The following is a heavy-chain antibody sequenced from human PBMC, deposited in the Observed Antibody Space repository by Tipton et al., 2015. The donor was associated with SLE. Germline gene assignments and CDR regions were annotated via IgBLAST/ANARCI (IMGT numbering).Heavy chain of an antibody. Sequence: LRLSCTVSGGSISSHSWSWIRQPPGKGLEWIGYIYYSGSTNYNPPLKSRVTISVDTSKNQFSLKLSSVTAADTAVDCCASEGVHYDFWSGATGAFDIWGQGTMVTVSS. V-gene: IGHV4-59*11. CDR2: IYYSGST. CDR1: GGSISSHS. J-gene: IGHJ3*02. D-gene: IGHD3-3*01. CDR3: ASEGVHYDFWSGATGAFDI.